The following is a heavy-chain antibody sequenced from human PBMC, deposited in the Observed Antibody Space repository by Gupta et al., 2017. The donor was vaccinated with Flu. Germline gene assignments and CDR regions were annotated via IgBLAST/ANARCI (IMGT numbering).Heavy chain of an antibody. D-gene: IGHD4-17*01. CDR3: TRVLTTVTSD. J-gene: IGHJ4*02. V-gene: IGHV2-5*02. Sequence: VGWIRQPPGKALEWLALIYWDDDQRYRPSLKNRLTITKDTSKNQVVLTMTNMDPVDTATYYCTRVLTTVTSDWGQGILVTGSP. CDR2: IYWDDDQ.